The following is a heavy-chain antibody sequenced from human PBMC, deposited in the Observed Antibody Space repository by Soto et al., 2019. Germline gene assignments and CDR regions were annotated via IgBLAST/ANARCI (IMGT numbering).Heavy chain of an antibody. J-gene: IGHJ4*02. D-gene: IGHD3-10*02. CDR2: ISAYNGNT. CDR1: GYTFTSYG. CDR3: ARDGVVRADYFDY. V-gene: IGHV1-18*01. Sequence: ASVKVSCNGSGYTFTSYGISWVRQAPGQGLEWMGWISAYNGNTNYAQKLQGRVTMTTDTSKNQFSLQLNSVTPDDTAVYYCARDGVVRADYFDYWGLGTLVIVSS.